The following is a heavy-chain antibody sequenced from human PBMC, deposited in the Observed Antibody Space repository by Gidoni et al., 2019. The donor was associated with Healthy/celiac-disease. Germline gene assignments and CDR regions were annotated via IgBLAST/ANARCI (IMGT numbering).Heavy chain of an antibody. Sequence: EVQLVESGGGLVQPGGSLRLSCAASVFTFSSYWMSWVRQAPGKGLEWVANIKQDGSEKYYVDSVKGRFTISRDNAKNSLYLQMNSLRAEDTAVYYCARWTTFYNYFDYWGQGTLVTVSS. V-gene: IGHV3-7*01. CDR3: ARWTTFYNYFDY. CDR2: IKQDGSEK. D-gene: IGHD3-16*01. J-gene: IGHJ4*02. CDR1: VFTFSSYW.